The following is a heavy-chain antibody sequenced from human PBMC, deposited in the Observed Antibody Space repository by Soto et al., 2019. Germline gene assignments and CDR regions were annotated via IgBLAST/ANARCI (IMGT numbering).Heavy chain of an antibody. V-gene: IGHV3-15*01. CDR3: IGTNYGDYGAY. Sequence: VQLVESGGGLVKPGESLRLSCAASGFTFSDARMTWVRQAPGKGLEWVGRIKSKTDGGTTDYAAPVKGRFTISRDEPKNTLYLQMNSLKTEDTAVYYCIGTNYGDYGAYWGQGTLVTVS. CDR1: GFTFSDAR. J-gene: IGHJ4*02. D-gene: IGHD4-17*01. CDR2: IKSKTDGGTT.